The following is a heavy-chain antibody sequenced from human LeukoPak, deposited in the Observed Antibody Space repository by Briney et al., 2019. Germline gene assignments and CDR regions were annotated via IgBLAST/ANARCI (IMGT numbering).Heavy chain of an antibody. CDR2: ISWNSGSI. CDR1: GFTFDDYA. V-gene: IGHV3-9*03. Sequence: GGSLRLSCAASGFTFDDYAMHWVRQAPGKGLEWVSGISWNSGSIGYADSVKGRFTISRDNAKNSLYLQMNSLRAEDMALYYCAKGGHIVVVPAGGDWYFDLWGRGTLVTVSS. CDR3: AKGGHIVVVPAGGDWYFDL. D-gene: IGHD2-2*01. J-gene: IGHJ2*01.